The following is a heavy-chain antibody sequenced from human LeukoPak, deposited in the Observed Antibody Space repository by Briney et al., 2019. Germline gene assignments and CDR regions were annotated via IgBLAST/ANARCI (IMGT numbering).Heavy chain of an antibody. J-gene: IGHJ2*01. D-gene: IGHD4-23*01. Sequence: RPSQTLSLTCTVSGGSISSGGYYWSWIRQHPGKGLEWIGYIYYSGSTYYNPSLKSRVTISVDTSKNQFSLKLSSVTAADTAVYYCARGGTVAYWYFDLWGRGTLVTVSS. CDR1: GGSISSGGYY. CDR3: ARGGTVAYWYFDL. V-gene: IGHV4-31*03. CDR2: IYYSGST.